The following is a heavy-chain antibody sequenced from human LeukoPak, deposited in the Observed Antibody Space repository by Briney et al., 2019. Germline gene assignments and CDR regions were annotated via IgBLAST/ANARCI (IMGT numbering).Heavy chain of an antibody. D-gene: IGHD5-18*01. CDR1: GFTFSNYP. V-gene: IGHV3-7*05. J-gene: IGHJ5*02. Sequence: GGSLRLSCAASGFTFSNYPIIWVRQAPGKGLEWVGNIKQDGSEKRYADSLRGRFTISRDNAQTSLYLQMNSLRADDTAVYYCARASKPWLQLPWGPGTLVTVSS. CDR2: IKQDGSEK. CDR3: ARASKPWLQLP.